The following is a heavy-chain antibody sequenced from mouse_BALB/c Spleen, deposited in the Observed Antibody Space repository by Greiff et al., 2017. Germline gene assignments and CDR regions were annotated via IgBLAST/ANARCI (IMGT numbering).Heavy chain of an antibody. Sequence: DVKLVESGPGLVKPSQSLSLTCTVTGYSITSDYAWNWIRQFPGNKLEWMGYISYSGSTSYNPSLKSRISITRDTSKNQFFLQLNSVTTEDTATYYCARSDYGSFAYWGQGTLVTVSA. D-gene: IGHD1-1*01. CDR2: ISYSGST. V-gene: IGHV3-2*02. CDR1: GYSITSDYA. J-gene: IGHJ3*01. CDR3: ARSDYGSFAY.